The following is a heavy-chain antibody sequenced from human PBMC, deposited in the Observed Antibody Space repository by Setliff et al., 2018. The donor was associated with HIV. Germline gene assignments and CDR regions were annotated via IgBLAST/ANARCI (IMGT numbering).Heavy chain of an antibody. V-gene: IGHV3-48*04. J-gene: IGHJ4*02. CDR1: GFTFSTYG. CDR2: INTSGSKR. CDR3: ARSNPYDYDISGYPPLDY. D-gene: IGHD3-22*01. Sequence: PGGSLRLSCAASGFTFSTYGMQWVRQAPGKGLEWLSYINTSGSKRHYAASVEGRFTVSRDNAKDSLFLQMTSLRVEDTAVYRCARSNPYDYDISGYPPLDYWGLGALVTVSS.